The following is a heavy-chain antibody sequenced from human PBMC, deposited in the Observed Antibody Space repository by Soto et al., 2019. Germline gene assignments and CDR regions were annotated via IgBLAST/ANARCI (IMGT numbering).Heavy chain of an antibody. J-gene: IGHJ3*02. V-gene: IGHV4-59*13. CDR1: TDSFNDYY. D-gene: IGHD5-18*01. Sequence: QVRLHESGPGLVKPSETLSLTCTVSTDSFNDYYWTWIRQPPGKGLEWIGSIYHTGTTNYNPSLASRVSISVDTSKIHFSLSLSSVTAADRAVYYCARDVGIHDAFDIRGQGTLVTGSS. CDR3: ARDVGIHDAFDI. CDR2: IYHTGTT.